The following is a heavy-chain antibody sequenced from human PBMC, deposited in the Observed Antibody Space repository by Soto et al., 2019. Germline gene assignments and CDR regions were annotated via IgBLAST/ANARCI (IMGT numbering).Heavy chain of an antibody. CDR2: INHSGST. D-gene: IGHD3-10*01. V-gene: IGHV4-34*01. CDR1: CGAFVGYC. Sequence: LATLSLTGTASCGAFVGYCVGCIRQHPEKGLEWIGEINHSGSTNYNPSLKSRVTISVDTSKNQFSLKLSSVTAADTAVYYCASVPMVRGVHQSSYYYYGMDVWGQGTTVTVSS. CDR3: ASVPMVRGVHQSSYYYYGMDV. J-gene: IGHJ6*02.